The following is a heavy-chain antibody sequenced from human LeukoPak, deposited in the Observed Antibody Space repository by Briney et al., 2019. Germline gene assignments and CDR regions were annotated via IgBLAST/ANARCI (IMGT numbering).Heavy chain of an antibody. V-gene: IGHV6-1*01. J-gene: IGHJ5*02. Sequence: SQTLSLTCAISGDSVSSNSAAWNWIRQSPSRGLEWLGRTYYRFKCYHDYAVSVKSRITINLDTFKNQFSLRLNSVTPEDTAMYYCARGGGIAAAGTGFDPWGQGTLVTVSS. CDR2: TYYRFKCYH. CDR3: ARGGGIAAAGTGFDP. CDR1: GDSVSSNSAA. D-gene: IGHD6-13*01.